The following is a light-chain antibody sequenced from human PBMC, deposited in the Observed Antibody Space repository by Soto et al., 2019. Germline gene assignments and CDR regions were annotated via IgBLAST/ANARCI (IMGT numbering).Light chain of an antibody. V-gene: IGLV2-14*01. CDR1: SSDVGAYNF. CDR2: EVS. Sequence: QSALTQPASVSGSPGQSMTISCTGTSSDVGAYNFVSWYQHHPGKAPKLMIYEVSNRPSRISDRFSGSMSGNTASLTISGLQAEDEADYYCSSSTNSSTPFVFGTGTKLTVL. J-gene: IGLJ1*01. CDR3: SSSTNSSTPFV.